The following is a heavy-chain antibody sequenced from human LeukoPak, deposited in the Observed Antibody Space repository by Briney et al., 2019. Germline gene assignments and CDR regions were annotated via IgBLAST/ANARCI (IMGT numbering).Heavy chain of an antibody. D-gene: IGHD6-19*01. CDR1: GFTFSSYA. CDR3: AKDPYSSPYYGPGY. CDR2: ISGSGGST. Sequence: GGSLRLSCAASGFTFSSYAMSWVRQAPGKGLEWVSAISGSGGSTYYADSVKGRFSISRDNSKNTLHLQMNSLRAEDTAVYYCAKDPYSSPYYGPGYLGQGTLVTVSS. V-gene: IGHV3-23*01. J-gene: IGHJ4*02.